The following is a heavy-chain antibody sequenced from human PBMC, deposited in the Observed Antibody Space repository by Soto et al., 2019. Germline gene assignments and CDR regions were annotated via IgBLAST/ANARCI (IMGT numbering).Heavy chain of an antibody. CDR3: AKAHDTYYDQIWFDV. CDR1: GFTFGDSY. CDR2: ISPGSRYP. Sequence: PGGSLRLSCAGSGFTFGDSYMSWIRQAPGKGLEWLSYISPGSRYPAYADSVKGRLTISRDNAKRSLYLQMMSLTAEDTAIYYCAKAHDTYYDQIWFDVWGQGTLVTVSS. V-gene: IGHV3-11*06. D-gene: IGHD3-3*01. J-gene: IGHJ5*02.